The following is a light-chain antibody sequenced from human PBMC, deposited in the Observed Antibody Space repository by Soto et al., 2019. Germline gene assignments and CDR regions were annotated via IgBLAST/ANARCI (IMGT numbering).Light chain of an antibody. J-gene: IGKJ5*01. CDR3: QQLYTLPFT. CDR2: EAS. V-gene: IGKV1-9*01. CDR1: HDISTF. Sequence: DIQMTQSPSSVSASVGDRVTITCRASHDISTFLAWYQQKPGKAPKLLIYEASTLQSGVPSRFSGSGSGTEFTLTISGLLPEDFAAYHCQQLYTLPFTFGQGTRLEIK.